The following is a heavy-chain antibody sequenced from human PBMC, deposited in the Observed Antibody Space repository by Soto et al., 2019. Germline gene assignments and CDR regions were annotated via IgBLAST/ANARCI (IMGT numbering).Heavy chain of an antibody. CDR1: GYTFSTYA. CDR2: INGGNGHT. Sequence: PSVKVSCKASGYTFSTYALHWVRQAPGQGLEWMGWINGGNGHTRYSQKFKDRVTISRDTPASTAYMELSGLRSEDTAVYYCARGKGMEENYYYYGMDVWGQGTTVTV. D-gene: IGHD1-1*01. J-gene: IGHJ6*02. CDR3: ARGKGMEENYYYYGMDV. V-gene: IGHV1-3*01.